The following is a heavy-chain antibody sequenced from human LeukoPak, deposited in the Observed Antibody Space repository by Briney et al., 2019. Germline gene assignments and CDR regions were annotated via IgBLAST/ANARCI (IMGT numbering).Heavy chain of an antibody. Sequence: GSSVKVSCKASGYTFTGYYMHWVRQAPGQGLEWMGWINPNSGGTNYAQKFQGRVTMTRDTSISTAYMELSRLRSDDTAVYYCARVRAYGDYVDYWGQGTLVTVSS. CDR3: ARVRAYGDYVDY. J-gene: IGHJ4*02. CDR2: INPNSGGT. CDR1: GYTFTGYY. D-gene: IGHD4-17*01. V-gene: IGHV1-2*02.